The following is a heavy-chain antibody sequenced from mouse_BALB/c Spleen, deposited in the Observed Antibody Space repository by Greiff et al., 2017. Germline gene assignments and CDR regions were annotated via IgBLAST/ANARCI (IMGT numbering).Heavy chain of an antibody. J-gene: IGHJ3*01. V-gene: IGHV1-18*01. CDR2: INPYNGGT. Sequence: EVQLQQSGPELVKPGASMKISCKASGYSFTGYTMNWVKQSHGKNLEWIGLINPYNGGTSYNQKFKGKATLTVDKSSSTAYMELHSLTSEDSAVYYYSRASDDYDGAWFAYWGQGTPVTVSA. CDR1: GYSFTGYT. CDR3: SRASDDYDGAWFAY. D-gene: IGHD2-4*01.